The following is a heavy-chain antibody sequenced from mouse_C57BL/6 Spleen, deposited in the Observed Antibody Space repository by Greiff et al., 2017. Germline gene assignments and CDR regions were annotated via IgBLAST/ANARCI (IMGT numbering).Heavy chain of an antibody. CDR3: ARDGAYSRAMDY. V-gene: IGHV3-6*01. J-gene: IGHJ4*01. CDR1: GYSITSGYY. D-gene: IGHD2-10*01. Sequence: DVKLQESGPGLVKPSQSLSLTCSVTGYSITSGYYWNWIRQFPGNKLEWMGYISYDGSNNYNPSLKNRISITRDTSKNQFFLKLHSVTTEDTATYYCARDGAYSRAMDYWGQGTSVTVAS. CDR2: ISYDGSN.